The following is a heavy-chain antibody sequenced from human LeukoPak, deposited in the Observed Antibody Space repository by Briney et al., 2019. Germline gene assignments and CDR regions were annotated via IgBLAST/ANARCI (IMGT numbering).Heavy chain of an antibody. CDR3: ARAQDYYDSSGYYVFVGFVI. CDR1: GGTFSSYA. J-gene: IGHJ3*02. D-gene: IGHD3-22*01. CDR2: IVPIFGTA. V-gene: IGHV1-69*13. Sequence: GASVKVSCKASGGTFSSYAISWVRQAPGQGLEWMGGIVPIFGTANYAQKFQGRVTITADESTSTAYMELSSLRSEDTAVYYCARAQDYYDSSGYYVFVGFVIWGQGTMVTVSS.